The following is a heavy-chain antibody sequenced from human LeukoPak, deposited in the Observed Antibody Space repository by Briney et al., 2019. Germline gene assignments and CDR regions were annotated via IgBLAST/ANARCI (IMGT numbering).Heavy chain of an antibody. V-gene: IGHV4-59*01. J-gene: IGHJ4*02. CDR3: ARSHKAKAGEVLFDY. D-gene: IGHD5-18*01. Sequence: SETPSLTCTVSGGSISSYYWSWIRQPPGKGLEWIGYIYYSENTNYNPSLKSRVTISVDTSKNQFSLKLSSVTAADTAVYYCARSHKAKAGEVLFDYWGQGTLVTVSS. CDR1: GGSISSYY. CDR2: IYYSENT.